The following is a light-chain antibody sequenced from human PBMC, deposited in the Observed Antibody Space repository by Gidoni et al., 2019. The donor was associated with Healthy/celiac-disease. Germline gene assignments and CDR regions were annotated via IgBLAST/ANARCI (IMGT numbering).Light chain of an antibody. CDR1: QRVSSSY. CDR2: GAS. Sequence: DTVLTQSPGTLSLSPGERATLSCRASQRVSSSYLAWYQQNPGPAPRLIIYGASSRATGSPDRFSGSGSGTDFTLTISRLEPEDFAVDYCQQYGSSRTWTFGQGTKVEIK. CDR3: QQYGSSRTWT. J-gene: IGKJ1*01. V-gene: IGKV3-20*01.